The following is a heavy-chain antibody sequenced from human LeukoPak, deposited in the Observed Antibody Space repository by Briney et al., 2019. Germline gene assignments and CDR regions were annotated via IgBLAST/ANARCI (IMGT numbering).Heavy chain of an antibody. J-gene: IGHJ4*02. D-gene: IGHD3-22*01. CDR1: GYTFTSYG. V-gene: IGHV1-18*01. CDR2: ISAYNGNT. CDR3: ARVEGYDSSGYYYVRFNAVADY. Sequence: VASVKVSCKASGYTFTSYGISWVRQAPGQGLEWMGWISAYNGNTNYAQKLQGRDTMTTDTSTSTAYMELRSLRSDDTAVYYCARVEGYDSSGYYYVRFNAVADYWGQGTLVTVSS.